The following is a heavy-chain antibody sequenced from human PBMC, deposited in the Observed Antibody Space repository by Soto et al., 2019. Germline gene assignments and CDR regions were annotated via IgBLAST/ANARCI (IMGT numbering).Heavy chain of an antibody. CDR1: GFTISSYW. J-gene: IGHJ6*02. CDR2: IKKDGIEK. D-gene: IGHD2-21*01. Sequence: GGSLILSCAASGFTISSYWMSRVRQAPGKGLEWVANIKKDGIEKYYVDSVKGRFTISRDNAKNSLYLQMNSLRAEDTAIYYCATRTYSGALHCHWDLDVWGQGITGPVSS. CDR3: ATRTYSGALHCHWDLDV. V-gene: IGHV3-7*03.